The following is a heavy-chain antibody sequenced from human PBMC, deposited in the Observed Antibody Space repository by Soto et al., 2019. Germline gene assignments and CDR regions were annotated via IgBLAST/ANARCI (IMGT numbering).Heavy chain of an antibody. V-gene: IGHV3-30-3*01. Sequence: GGSLRLSCAASGFTFSRSAMHWVRQAPGKGLEWVAVISYDGNDKFYADSVKGRFTISRDNSKNTLYLEMNSLRGEDTAVYYCAREGHGDYVTDCWGQGTLVTVSS. CDR2: ISYDGNDK. D-gene: IGHD4-17*01. J-gene: IGHJ4*02. CDR1: GFTFSRSA. CDR3: AREGHGDYVTDC.